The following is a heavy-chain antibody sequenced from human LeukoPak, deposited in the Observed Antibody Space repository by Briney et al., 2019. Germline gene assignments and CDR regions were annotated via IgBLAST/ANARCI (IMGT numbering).Heavy chain of an antibody. J-gene: IGHJ4*02. CDR3: ARVGSPDSENSGWKLFFDY. CDR2: ISAYNGDT. D-gene: IGHD6-19*01. Sequence: APVKVSCKASGYTFTNYIISWVRQAPGQGLECMGWISAYNGDTNYAQNFQGRLTMTTDTSTNTAYMELRSLRSDDTAVYYCARVGSPDSENSGWKLFFDYWGQGTLVTVSS. V-gene: IGHV1-18*01. CDR1: GYTFTNYI.